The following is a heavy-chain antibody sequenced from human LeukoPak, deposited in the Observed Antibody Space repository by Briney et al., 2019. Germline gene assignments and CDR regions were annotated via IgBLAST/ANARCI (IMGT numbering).Heavy chain of an antibody. V-gene: IGHV4-34*01. CDR3: ARMGIVATFDY. CDR1: GGSFSGYY. Sequence: PETLSLTCAVYGGSFSGYYWSWIRQPPGKGLEWIGEINHSGSTNYNPSLKSRVTISVDTSKNQFSLKLSSVTAADTAVYYCARMGIVATFDYWGQGTLVTVSS. J-gene: IGHJ4*02. D-gene: IGHD5-12*01. CDR2: INHSGST.